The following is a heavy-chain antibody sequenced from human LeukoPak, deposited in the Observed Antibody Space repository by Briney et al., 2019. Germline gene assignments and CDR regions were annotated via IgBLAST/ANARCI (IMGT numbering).Heavy chain of an antibody. CDR2: IIPIFGTA. D-gene: IGHD4-23*01. CDR1: GGTFSSYA. Sequence: GASVKVSCKASGGTFSSYAISWVRQVPGQGLEWMGGIIPIFGTANYAQKFQGRVTITADESTSTAYMELSSLRSEDTAVYYCARGPGGNSGDYWGQGALVTVSS. J-gene: IGHJ4*02. V-gene: IGHV1-69*01. CDR3: ARGPGGNSGDY.